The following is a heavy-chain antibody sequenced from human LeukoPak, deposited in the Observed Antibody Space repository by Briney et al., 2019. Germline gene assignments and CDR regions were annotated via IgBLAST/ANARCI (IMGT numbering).Heavy chain of an antibody. J-gene: IGHJ4*02. D-gene: IGHD3-22*01. V-gene: IGHV4-34*01. CDR2: INHSGST. CDR3: ARGGGSSGYYLDS. Sequence: SETLSLTCAVYGGSFSAYYWSWLRQPPGKGLEWVGEINHSGSTNYNPSLKRRVTISVDTSKNQFSLKLSPWTAADTAVYYCARGGGSSGYYLDSWGQGSLVTVSS. CDR1: GGSFSAYY.